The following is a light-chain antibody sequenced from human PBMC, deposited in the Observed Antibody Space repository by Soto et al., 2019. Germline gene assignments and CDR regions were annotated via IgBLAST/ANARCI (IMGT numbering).Light chain of an antibody. V-gene: IGLV2-11*01. J-gene: IGLJ1*01. CDR3: CSHSATYTFV. CDR1: STDVGGYNC. CDR2: DVT. Sequence: QSALTQPRSVSGSPGQSVTISCTGTSTDVGGYNCASWYQQHPGKAPQLLIFDVTQRPSGVPDRFSGSKSGNTASLTISGLQAEDEADYYCCSHSATYTFVFGTGTKVTVL.